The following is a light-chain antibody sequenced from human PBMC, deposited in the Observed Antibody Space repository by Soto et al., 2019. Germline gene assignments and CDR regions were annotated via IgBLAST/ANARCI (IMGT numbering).Light chain of an antibody. CDR2: GAS. CDR3: QQYGSSHWT. V-gene: IGKV3-20*01. CDR1: QSVSNSY. J-gene: IGKJ3*01. Sequence: EIVLTQSPGTLSLSPGERATLSCRASQSVSNSYLVWYQQKPGQAPRLLIYGASSRATGIPDRFSGSGSGTDFTLTISRIEPEDFAVYYCQQYGSSHWTFGPGTKVDI.